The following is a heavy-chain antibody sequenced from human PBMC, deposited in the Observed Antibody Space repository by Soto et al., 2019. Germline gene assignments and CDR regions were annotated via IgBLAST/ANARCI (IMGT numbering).Heavy chain of an antibody. CDR3: AKDWGGMSAKGHFDY. CDR1: GFTFSSYG. D-gene: IGHD3-16*01. J-gene: IGHJ4*02. CDR2: ISYDGSNK. V-gene: IGHV3-30*18. Sequence: GGSLRLSCAASGFTFSSYGMHWVRQAPGKGLEWVAVISYDGSNKYYADSVKGRFTISRDNSKNTLYLQMNSLRAEDTAVYYCAKDWGGMSAKGHFDYWGQGTLVTVSS.